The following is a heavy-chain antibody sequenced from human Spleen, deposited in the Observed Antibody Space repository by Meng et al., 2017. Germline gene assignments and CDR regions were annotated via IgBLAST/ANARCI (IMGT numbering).Heavy chain of an antibody. CDR2: IYYSGST. V-gene: IGHV4-39*07. CDR1: GDSISSRSNY. Sequence: SETLSLTCTVPGDSISSRSNYWGWIRRPPGKGLEWIGIIYYSGSTYYNPSLESRVTISVDTSKNEFSLKLSSVTAADTAVYYCARDHGSSNWFYYWGQGTLVTVSS. CDR3: ARDHGSSNWFYY. D-gene: IGHD1-14*01. J-gene: IGHJ5*01.